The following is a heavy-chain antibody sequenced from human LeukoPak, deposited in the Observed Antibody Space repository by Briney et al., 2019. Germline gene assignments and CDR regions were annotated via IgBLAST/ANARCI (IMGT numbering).Heavy chain of an antibody. CDR1: GFTFSSYA. V-gene: IGHV3-21*01. CDR2: ISSSSSYI. J-gene: IGHJ4*02. CDR3: ARHDVDTAMVTD. D-gene: IGHD5-18*01. Sequence: GGSLRLSCAASGFTFSSYAMSWVRQAPGKGLEWVSSISSSSSYIYYADSVKGRFTISRDNAKNSLYLQMNSLRAEDTAVYYCARHDVDTAMVTDWGQGTLVTVSS.